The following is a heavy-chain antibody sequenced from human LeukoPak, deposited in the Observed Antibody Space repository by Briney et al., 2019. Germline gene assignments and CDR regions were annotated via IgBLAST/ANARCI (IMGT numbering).Heavy chain of an antibody. J-gene: IGHJ4*02. CDR1: GFSFSSYW. D-gene: IGHD3-10*01. CDR3: ARVVYYGSGMDY. Sequence: GGSMRLACAASGFSFSSYWMSWVRQAPGKGLGWVANIKQDGSEKFYVDSVKGRFTISRDNAKNSLYLQLDSLRAEDTAVYSCARVVYYGSGMDYWGQGTLVTVSS. CDR2: IKQDGSEK. V-gene: IGHV3-7*01.